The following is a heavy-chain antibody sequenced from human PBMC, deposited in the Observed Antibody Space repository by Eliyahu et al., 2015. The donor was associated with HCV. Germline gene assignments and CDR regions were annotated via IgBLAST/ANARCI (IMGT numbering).Heavy chain of an antibody. Sequence: EVQLVESGGGLVQPGGSLXLXCAAXGXSFRCDRXHWVRXAPGQGLVWVSRINTDGSTTYADSVKGRFTISRDNSKNTLFLQMNSLRTEDTAVYYCARLYCSSTTXNVWGQGTLVTVSS. D-gene: IGHD2-2*01. V-gene: IGHV3-74*01. CDR3: ARLYCSSTTXNV. J-gene: IGHJ4*02. CDR2: INTDGST. CDR1: GXSFRCDR.